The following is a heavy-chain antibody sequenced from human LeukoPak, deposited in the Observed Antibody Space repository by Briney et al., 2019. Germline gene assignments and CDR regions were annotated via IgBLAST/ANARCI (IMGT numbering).Heavy chain of an antibody. J-gene: IGHJ5*02. V-gene: IGHV4-39*01. D-gene: IGHD2/OR15-2a*01. Sequence: SETLSLTCTVSGGSISSSSFYWAWIRQPPGKGLEWVGSIYYSGTTYYNPSVKSRVTMSVDTSKKQFSLQLSSVTAADTAVYYCARAFTFPNWFDPWGQGTLVTVSS. CDR3: ARAFTFPNWFDP. CDR1: GGSISSSSFY. CDR2: IYYSGTT.